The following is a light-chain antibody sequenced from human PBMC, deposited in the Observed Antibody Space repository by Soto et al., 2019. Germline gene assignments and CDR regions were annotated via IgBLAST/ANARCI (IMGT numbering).Light chain of an antibody. J-gene: IGLJ2*01. V-gene: IGLV2-14*01. CDR3: SSYTSSNTVV. CDR2: EVS. CDR1: SSYVGGYNY. Sequence: QSALTQPASVSGSPGQSITISCTGTSSYVGGYNYVSWYQQHPGKAPKLMIYEVSNRPSGLSNRFSGSKSGNTASLTISGLQAEDEADYYCSSYTSSNTVVFGGGTKVTVL.